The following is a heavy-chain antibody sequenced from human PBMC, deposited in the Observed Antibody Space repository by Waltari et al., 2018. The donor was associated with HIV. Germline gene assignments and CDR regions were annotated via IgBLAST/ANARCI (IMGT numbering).Heavy chain of an antibody. CDR3: ARGFSGYGMDV. J-gene: IGHJ6*02. CDR1: GGSFSGYY. CDR2: INHSGST. V-gene: IGHV4-34*01. Sequence: QVQLQQWGAGLLKPSETLSLTCAVYGGSFSGYYWSWIRQPPGKGLEWIGEINHSGSTNSNPSLKSRVTISVDTSKNQFSLKLSSVTAADTAVYYCARGFSGYGMDVWGQGTTVTVSS. D-gene: IGHD6-19*01.